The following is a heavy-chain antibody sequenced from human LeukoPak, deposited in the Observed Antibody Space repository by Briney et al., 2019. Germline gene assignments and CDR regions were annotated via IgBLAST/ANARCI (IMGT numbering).Heavy chain of an antibody. CDR1: GFTVSSNY. V-gene: IGHV3-53*01. CDR3: ASLWPASAKQWLVNNWFDP. CDR2: IYSGGST. J-gene: IGHJ5*02. Sequence: PGGSLRLSCAASGFTVSSNYMSWVRQAPGKGLEWVSVIYSGGSTYYADSVKGRFTISRDNSKNTLYLQMNSLRAEDTAVYYCASLWPASAKQWLVNNWFDPWGQGTLVTVSS. D-gene: IGHD6-19*01.